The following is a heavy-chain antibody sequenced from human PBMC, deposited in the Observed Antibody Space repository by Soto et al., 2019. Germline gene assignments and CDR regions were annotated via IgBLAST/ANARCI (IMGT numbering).Heavy chain of an antibody. Sequence: GGSLRLSCAASGYSFTDYYMHWSRQAPGQGLEWMGWIAPHRDGTEFAQKFQGRITLTGDTSTSTAYMELKGMTSADTAVYFCARGPYGDNAFDIWGQGTMVTV. CDR2: IAPHRDGT. D-gene: IGHD4-17*01. J-gene: IGHJ3*02. CDR3: ARGPYGDNAFDI. CDR1: GYSFTDYY. V-gene: IGHV1-2*02.